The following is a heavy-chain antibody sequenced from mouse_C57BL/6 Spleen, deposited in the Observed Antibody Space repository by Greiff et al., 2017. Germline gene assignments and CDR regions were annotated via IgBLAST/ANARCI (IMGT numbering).Heavy chain of an antibody. CDR2: IHPNSGST. J-gene: IGHJ4*01. V-gene: IGHV1-64*01. D-gene: IGHD1-1*01. Sequence: QVQLQQPGAELVKPGAPVKLSCKASGYTFTSYWMHWVKQRPGQGLEWIGMIHPNSGSTNYNEKFKSKATLTVDKSSSTAYMQLSSLTSEDSAVYYCASLLTTVVEGPAMDYWGQGTSVTVSS. CDR3: ASLLTTVVEGPAMDY. CDR1: GYTFTSYW.